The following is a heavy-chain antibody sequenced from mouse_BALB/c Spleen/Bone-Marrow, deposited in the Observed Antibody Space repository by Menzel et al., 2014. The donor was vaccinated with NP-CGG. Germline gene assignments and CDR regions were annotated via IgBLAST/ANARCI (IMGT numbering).Heavy chain of an antibody. D-gene: IGHD4-1*01. J-gene: IGHJ4*01. CDR1: GLNIKDTY. CDR3: ARWEYYARDY. Sequence: EVQLQQSGAELVKPGASVKLSCTASGLNIKDTYMHWVKQRPEQGLEWIGRIDPANGNTKYDPKFQGKATITADTSSNTACLQLSSLTTEDAAVYYCARWEYYARDYWGQGTSVTVSS. V-gene: IGHV14-3*02. CDR2: IDPANGNT.